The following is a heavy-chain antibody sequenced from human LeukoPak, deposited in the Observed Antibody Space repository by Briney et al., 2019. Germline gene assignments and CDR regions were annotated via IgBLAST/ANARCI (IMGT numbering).Heavy chain of an antibody. V-gene: IGHV3-21*03. CDR2: ISSSSNNI. CDR3: VTDQRYFSGAGSRGDD. D-gene: IGHD3-10*01. J-gene: IGHJ4*02. CDR1: GFTFSTYT. Sequence: PGGSLRLSCAASGFTFSTYTMNWVRQAPGKGLEWVSSISSSSNNINYADSVKGRFTISRDNAMNSVHLQMNSLRVEDTAVYYCVTDQRYFSGAGSRGDDWGQGTLVTVSS.